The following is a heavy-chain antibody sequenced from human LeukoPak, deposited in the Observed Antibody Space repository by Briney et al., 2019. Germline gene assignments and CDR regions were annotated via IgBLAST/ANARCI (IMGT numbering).Heavy chain of an antibody. CDR1: GFTFSSYE. D-gene: IGHD3-10*01. CDR3: ARSNSYYYGSGSHNYYYYHMDV. V-gene: IGHV3-48*03. J-gene: IGHJ6*03. Sequence: GGSLRLSCAASGFTFSSYEMNWVRQAPGKGLEWVSYISSSGSTIYYADSVKGRFTISRDNAKNSLYLQMNGLRAEDTAVYYCARSNSYYYGSGSHNYYYYHMDVWGKGTTVTVTS. CDR2: ISSSGSTI.